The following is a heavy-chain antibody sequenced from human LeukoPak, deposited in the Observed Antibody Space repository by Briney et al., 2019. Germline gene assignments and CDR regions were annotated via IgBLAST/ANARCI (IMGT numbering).Heavy chain of an antibody. CDR2: VSGSGGST. J-gene: IGHJ4*02. CDR3: AREVAAVDDC. Sequence: GGSLRLSCAASGFTFSSYAMSWVRQAPGKGLEWVSAVSGSGGSTYYADSVKGRFTISRDNSKNTLYLQLNSLRAEDTAVYYCAREVAAVDDCWGQGTLVTVSS. D-gene: IGHD6-13*01. CDR1: GFTFSSYA. V-gene: IGHV3-23*01.